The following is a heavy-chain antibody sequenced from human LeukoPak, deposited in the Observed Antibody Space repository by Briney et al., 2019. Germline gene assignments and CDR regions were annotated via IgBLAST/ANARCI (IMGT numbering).Heavy chain of an antibody. CDR3: ARDLSYSSSSGGSFDY. J-gene: IGHJ4*02. Sequence: GGSLRLSCAASGFTYSSCWVSWVRQAPGKGLEWVANIKEDGSETYYVDSVKGRFTISRDNAKNSLYLQMDSLRADDTAVYYCARDLSYSSSSGGSFDYWGQGTLVTVSS. CDR1: GFTYSSCW. CDR2: IKEDGSET. V-gene: IGHV3-7*05. D-gene: IGHD6-6*01.